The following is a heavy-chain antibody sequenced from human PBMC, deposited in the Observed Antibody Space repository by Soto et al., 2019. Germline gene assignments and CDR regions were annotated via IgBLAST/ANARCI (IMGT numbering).Heavy chain of an antibody. CDR2: IYYSGST. CDR1: GGSISSYY. J-gene: IGHJ4*02. CDR3: ARDRSYSSSWSQVDYFDY. V-gene: IGHV4-59*01. Sequence: SETLSLTCTVSGGSISSYYWSWIRQPPGKGLEWIGYIYYSGSTNYNPSLKSRVTISVDTSKNQFSLKLSSVTAADTAVYYCARDRSYSSSWSQVDYFDYWGQGTLVTGSS. D-gene: IGHD6-13*01.